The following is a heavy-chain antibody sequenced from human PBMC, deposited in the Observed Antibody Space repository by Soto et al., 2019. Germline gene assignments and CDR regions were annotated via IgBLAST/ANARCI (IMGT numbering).Heavy chain of an antibody. D-gene: IGHD6-19*01. CDR2: TYFKSKWYN. CDR3: ARAWGSGWYLDH. V-gene: IGHV6-1*01. J-gene: IGHJ5*02. CDR1: GDSVSSNSAA. Sequence: SQTLSLTCAISGDSVSSNSAAWNWIRQSPSRGLEWLGRTYFKSKWYNDYAGSVEGRININADTSKNHFSLQLNSVTPEDTAVYFCARAWGSGWYLDHWGQGTPVTVSS.